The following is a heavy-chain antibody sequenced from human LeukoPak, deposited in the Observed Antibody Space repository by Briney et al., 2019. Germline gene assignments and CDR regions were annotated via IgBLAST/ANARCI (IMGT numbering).Heavy chain of an antibody. Sequence: GGSLRLSCTASGFTFDDFTMHWVRQAPGKGLEWVSLISWDGGSRYYADSVKGRFTISRDKSKNTLYLQMNSLRAEDTALFYCAARWGYNGFDIWGQGTMVAVSS. J-gene: IGHJ3*02. V-gene: IGHV3-43*01. CDR1: GFTFDDFT. CDR3: AARWGYNGFDI. CDR2: ISWDGGSR. D-gene: IGHD5-18*01.